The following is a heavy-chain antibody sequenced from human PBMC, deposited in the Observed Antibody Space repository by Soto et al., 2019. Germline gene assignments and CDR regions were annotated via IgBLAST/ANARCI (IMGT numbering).Heavy chain of an antibody. CDR2: IYYSGST. CDR3: ARHHPFGVAGGWFDP. J-gene: IGHJ5*02. CDR1: GVSLSISSYY. D-gene: IGHD3-3*01. V-gene: IGHV4-39*01. Sequence: LSLTCTVSGVSLSISSYYWGWIRQPPGKGLEWIGSIYYSGSTYYNPSLKSRVTISVDTSKNQFSLKLSSVTAADTAVYYCARHHPFGVAGGWFDPWGQGTLVTV.